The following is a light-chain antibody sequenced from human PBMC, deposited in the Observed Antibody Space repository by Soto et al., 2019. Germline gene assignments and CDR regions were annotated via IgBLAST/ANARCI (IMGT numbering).Light chain of an antibody. V-gene: IGKV3-11*01. CDR2: DAS. CDR3: QQFLTSPRT. Sequence: DIVLTHSPATLSLSPGERATLSCRASQSVSSFFAWYQQKPGQAPRLLIYDASNRAAGIPARFSGSGSGTDFSLTISRLEPEDFAVYYCQQFLTSPRTFGQGTKVDIK. CDR1: QSVSSF. J-gene: IGKJ1*01.